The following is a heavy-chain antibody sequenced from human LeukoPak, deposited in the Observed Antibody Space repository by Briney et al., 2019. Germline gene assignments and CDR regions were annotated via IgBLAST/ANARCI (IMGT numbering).Heavy chain of an antibody. CDR2: ISAYNGNT. V-gene: IGHV1-18*01. J-gene: IGHJ5*02. D-gene: IGHD3-3*01. CDR1: GYTFTSYG. Sequence: ASVKVSCKASGYTFTSYGISWVRQAPGQGLEWMGWISAYNGNTNYAQKLQGRVTMTTDTSTSTAYMELRSLRSDDTAVYYCARVVRFLEWFNWFDPWGQGTLVTVSS. CDR3: ARVVRFLEWFNWFDP.